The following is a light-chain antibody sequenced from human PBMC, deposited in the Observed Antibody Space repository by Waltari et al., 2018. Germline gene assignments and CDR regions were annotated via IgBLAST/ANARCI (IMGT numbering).Light chain of an antibody. J-gene: IGLJ3*02. CDR1: SSNIGSNT. V-gene: IGLV1-44*01. CDR3: AVWDDSLNGWV. CDR2: SSN. Sequence: QSVLTQPPSASGTPGQRVTIPCSGSSSNIGSNTVSWYQQLPGTAPKLLIYSSNQRPSGVPDRFSGSKSGTSASLAISGLQSEDEADYYCAVWDDSLNGWVFGGGTKLTVL.